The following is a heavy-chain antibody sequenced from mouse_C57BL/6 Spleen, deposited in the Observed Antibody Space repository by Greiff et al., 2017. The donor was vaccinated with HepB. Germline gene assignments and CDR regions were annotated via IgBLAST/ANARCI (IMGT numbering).Heavy chain of an antibody. V-gene: IGHV5-9*01. CDR2: ISGGGGNT. D-gene: IGHD1-1*01. J-gene: IGHJ2*01. Sequence: EVHLVESGGGLVKPGGSLKLSCAASGFTFSSYTMSWVRQTPEKRLEWVATISGGGGNTYYPDSVKGRFPISRDNAKNTLYLQMSSLRSEDTALYYCARHPYYYGSSYLYFDYWGQGTTLTVSS. CDR3: ARHPYYYGSSYLYFDY. CDR1: GFTFSSYT.